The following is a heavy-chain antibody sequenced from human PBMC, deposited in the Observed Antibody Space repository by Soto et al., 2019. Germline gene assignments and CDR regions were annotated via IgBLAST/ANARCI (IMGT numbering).Heavy chain of an antibody. J-gene: IGHJ6*02. V-gene: IGHV4-61*01. CDR3: ARMTTETTGDYYYYYGMDV. CDR2: ISYSGST. Sequence: QVQLQESGPGLVKPSGTLSLTCTVSGGSVSSGTYYWSWIRQPPGKGLEWIGYISYSGSTNYNPSHKSLVTTPVDTSKHQFSLKLTSVTAADTAVYYCARMTTETTGDYYYYYGMDVWGRGTTVTVSS. CDR1: GGSVSSGTYY. D-gene: IGHD4-17*01.